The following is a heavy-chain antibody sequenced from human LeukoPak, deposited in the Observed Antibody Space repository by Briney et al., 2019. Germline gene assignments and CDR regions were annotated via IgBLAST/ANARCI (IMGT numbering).Heavy chain of an antibody. CDR2: ISYDGSNK. J-gene: IGHJ3*02. CDR1: GFTFSSYA. CDR3: ARDPGLGYCSSTSCYNDAYDI. D-gene: IGHD2-2*02. V-gene: IGHV3-30-3*01. Sequence: GGSLRLSCAASGFTFSSYAMHWVRQAPGKGLEWVAVISYDGSNKYYADSVKGRFTISRDNSKNTLYLQMNSLRAEDTAVYYCARDPGLGYCSSTSCYNDAYDIWGQGTMVTVSS.